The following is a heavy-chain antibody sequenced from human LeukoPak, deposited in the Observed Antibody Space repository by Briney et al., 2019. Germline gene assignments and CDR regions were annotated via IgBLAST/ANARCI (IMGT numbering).Heavy chain of an antibody. J-gene: IGHJ4*02. CDR3: ATVTQFSGCFDH. V-gene: IGHV4-39*01. CDR1: GDSISSYNYY. CDR2: VNYRGNT. Sequence: SETLSLTCIVSGDSISSYNYYWGWIRQPPGKGLEWFGSVNYRGNTFYEPSLKSRISVSVDTSKNQFSLTLSSVTAADTAVYLCATVTQFSGCFDHWGQGILVTVSS. D-gene: IGHD1-26*01.